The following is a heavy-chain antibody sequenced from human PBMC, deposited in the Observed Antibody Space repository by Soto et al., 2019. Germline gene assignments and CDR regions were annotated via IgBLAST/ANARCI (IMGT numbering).Heavy chain of an antibody. CDR2: IYHSGST. CDR1: GGSISSGGYS. J-gene: IGHJ4*02. V-gene: IGHV4-30-2*01. CDR3: ARGNDYGDYYFDY. Sequence: PSETLSLTCAVSGGSISSGGYSWSWIRQPPGKGLEWIGYIYHSGSTYYNPSLKSRVTISVDTSKNQFSLKLSSVTAADTAVYYCARGNDYGDYYFDYWGQGTLVTVSS. D-gene: IGHD4-17*01.